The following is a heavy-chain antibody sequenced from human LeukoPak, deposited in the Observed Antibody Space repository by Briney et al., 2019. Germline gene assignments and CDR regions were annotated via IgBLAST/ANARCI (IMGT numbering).Heavy chain of an antibody. D-gene: IGHD1-26*01. CDR1: GFTFSDYY. J-gene: IGHJ4*02. CDR3: ARDESYGSDY. V-gene: IGHV3-11*01. CDR2: ISSSGSTI. Sequence: GGSLRLSCAASGFTFSDYYMSWIRQAPGKGLECVSYISSSGSTIYYADSVRGRFTISRDSAKNSLYLQMNSLRAEDTAVYYCARDESYGSDYWGQGTLVTVSS.